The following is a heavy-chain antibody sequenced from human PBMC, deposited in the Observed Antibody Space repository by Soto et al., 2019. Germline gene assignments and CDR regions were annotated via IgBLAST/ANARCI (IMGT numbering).Heavy chain of an antibody. CDR2: IIPIFGTA. V-gene: IGHV1-69*01. CDR1: GGTFSSYA. J-gene: IGHJ6*02. Sequence: QVQLVQSGAEVKKPGSSVKVSCKASGGTFSSYAISWVRQAPGQGLEWMGGIIPIFGTANYAQNFQGRVTITADESTSTAYMELSSLRSEDTAVYYCARATDTAMDHYYYYGMDVWGQGTTVTVSS. D-gene: IGHD5-18*01. CDR3: ARATDTAMDHYYYYGMDV.